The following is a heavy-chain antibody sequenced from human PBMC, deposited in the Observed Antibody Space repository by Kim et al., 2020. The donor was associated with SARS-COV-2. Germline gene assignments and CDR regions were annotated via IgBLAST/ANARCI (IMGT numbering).Heavy chain of an antibody. D-gene: IGHD2-15*01. CDR2: IYHSGST. V-gene: IGHV4-38-2*02. CDR3: ASCGGSCYDYYYGMDV. Sequence: SETLSLTCTVSGYSISSGYYWGWIRQPPGKGLEWIGSIYHSGSTYYNPSLKSRVTISVDTSKNQFSLKLSSVTAADTAVYYCASCGGSCYDYYYGMDVWGQGTTVTISS. J-gene: IGHJ6*02. CDR1: GYSISSGYY.